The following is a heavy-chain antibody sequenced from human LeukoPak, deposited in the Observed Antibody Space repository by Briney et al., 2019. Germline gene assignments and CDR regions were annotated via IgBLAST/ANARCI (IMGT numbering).Heavy chain of an antibody. V-gene: IGHV3-30-3*01. CDR2: ISYDGSNK. Sequence: GGSLRLSCAASGFTFSSYAMHWVRQAPGKGLEWVAVISYDGSNKYYADSVKGRFTISRDNSKNTLYLQMNSLRAEDTAVYYCARGKILRIDYWGQGTLVTVSS. D-gene: IGHD3-3*01. J-gene: IGHJ4*02. CDR3: ARGKILRIDY. CDR1: GFTFSSYA.